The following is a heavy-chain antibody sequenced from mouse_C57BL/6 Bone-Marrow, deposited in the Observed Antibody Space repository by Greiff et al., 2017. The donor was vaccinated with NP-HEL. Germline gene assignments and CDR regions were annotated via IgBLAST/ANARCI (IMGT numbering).Heavy chain of an antibody. V-gene: IGHV1-63*01. Sequence: QVQLKQSGAELVRPGTSVKMSCKASGYTFTNYWIGWAKQRPGHGLEWIGDIYPGGGYTNYNEKFKGKATLTADKSSSTAYMQFSSLTSEDSAIYYCARSGGVTYFDYWGQGTTLTVSS. D-gene: IGHD2-2*01. CDR3: ARSGGVTYFDY. CDR2: IYPGGGYT. CDR1: GYTFTNYW. J-gene: IGHJ2*01.